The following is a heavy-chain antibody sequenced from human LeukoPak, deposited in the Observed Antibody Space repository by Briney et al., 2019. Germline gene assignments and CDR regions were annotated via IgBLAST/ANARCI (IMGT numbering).Heavy chain of an antibody. V-gene: IGHV4-34*01. CDR3: ARVMGAAARVWFDP. Sequence: SETLSLTCAVYGGSFSGYYWSWIRRPPGKGLEWIGEINHSGSTNYNPSLKSRVTISVDTSKNQFSLKLSSVTAADTAVYYCARVMGAAARVWFDPWGQGTLVTVSS. CDR1: GGSFSGYY. J-gene: IGHJ5*02. CDR2: INHSGST. D-gene: IGHD6-13*01.